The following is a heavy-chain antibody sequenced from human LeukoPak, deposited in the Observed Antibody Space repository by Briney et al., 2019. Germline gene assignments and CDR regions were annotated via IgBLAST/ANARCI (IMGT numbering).Heavy chain of an antibody. D-gene: IGHD2-15*01. CDR2: IWYDGSNK. J-gene: IGHJ6*02. CDR1: GFTFSSYG. Sequence: GGSLRLSCAASGFTFSSYGMHWVRQAPGKGLEWVAVIWYDGSNKYYADSVKGRFTISRDNSKNTLYLQMNSLRAEDTAVYYCARDGNSDCSASSCYSGYYYYGMDVWGQGTTVTVSS. V-gene: IGHV3-33*01. CDR3: ARDGNSDCSASSCYSGYYYYGMDV.